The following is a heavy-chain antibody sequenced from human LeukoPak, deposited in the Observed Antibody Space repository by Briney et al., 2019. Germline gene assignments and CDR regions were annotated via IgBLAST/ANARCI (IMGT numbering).Heavy chain of an antibody. CDR1: GFTFSSYA. Sequence: GGSLRLSCAASGFTFSSYAMSWVRQAPGKGLEWVSAISGSGDSTYYADSVKGRFTISRDNSKNTLYLQMNSLRAEDTAVYYCAKSLTILTGYTPDAFDIWGQGTMVTVSS. D-gene: IGHD3-9*01. J-gene: IGHJ3*02. CDR3: AKSLTILTGYTPDAFDI. CDR2: ISGSGDST. V-gene: IGHV3-23*01.